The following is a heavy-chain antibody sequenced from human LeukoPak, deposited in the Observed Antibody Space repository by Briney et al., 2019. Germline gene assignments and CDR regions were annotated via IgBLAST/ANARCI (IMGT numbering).Heavy chain of an antibody. J-gene: IGHJ3*02. CDR2: IIPIFGTA. V-gene: IGHV1-69*05. CDR1: GYTFTSYG. CDR3: ARSVAARIIDI. D-gene: IGHD6-6*01. Sequence: SVNVSCKASGYTFTSYGISWVRQAPGQGLEWMGGIIPIFGTANYAQKFQGRVTITTDESTSTAYMELSSLRSEDTAVYYCARSVAARIIDIWGQGTMVTVSS.